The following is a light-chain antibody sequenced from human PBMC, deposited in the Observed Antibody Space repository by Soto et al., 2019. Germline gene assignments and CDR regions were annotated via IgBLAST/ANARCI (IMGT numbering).Light chain of an antibody. V-gene: IGKV1D-12*01. Sequence: DIQMTQSPSSVSASVGDRVTITCRASQAISTWLAWYQQKPGKAPKLLIYAASNLQTGVPSRFSGSGSGTDFTLTISSLQPEDFETDYCQQANSFPRTFGQGTKVEIK. CDR2: AAS. CDR3: QQANSFPRT. J-gene: IGKJ1*01. CDR1: QAISTW.